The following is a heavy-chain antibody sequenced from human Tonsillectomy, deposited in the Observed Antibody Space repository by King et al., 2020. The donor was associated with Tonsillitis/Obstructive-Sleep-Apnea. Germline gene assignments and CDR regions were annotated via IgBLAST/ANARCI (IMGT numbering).Heavy chain of an antibody. CDR1: GFTFSSYW. Sequence: VQLVESGGGLVQPGGSLRLSCAASGFTFSSYWMSWVRQAPGKGLEWVANIKQDGSEKYYVDSVKGRFTISRDNAKNSLYLQMNSLRAEDTAVYYCARDATTVTTKDAFDIWGQGTMVTVSS. J-gene: IGHJ3*02. CDR3: ARDATTVTTKDAFDI. D-gene: IGHD4-17*01. V-gene: IGHV3-7*04. CDR2: IKQDGSEK.